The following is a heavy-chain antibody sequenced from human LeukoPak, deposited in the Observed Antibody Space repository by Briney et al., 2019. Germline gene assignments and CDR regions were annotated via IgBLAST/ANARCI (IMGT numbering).Heavy chain of an antibody. CDR3: ARYVVYGSGKYYFDY. J-gene: IGHJ4*02. CDR2: INYSGST. Sequence: SETLSLTCTVSGGSVSSTTYFWSWMRQPPGKGLEWIASINYSGSTYYNPSLKSRVTISVDTSDNQFSLKLSSVTAADTAVYYCARYVVYGSGKYYFDYWGQGTLVIVFS. V-gene: IGHV4-39*01. CDR1: GGSVSSTTYF. D-gene: IGHD3-10*01.